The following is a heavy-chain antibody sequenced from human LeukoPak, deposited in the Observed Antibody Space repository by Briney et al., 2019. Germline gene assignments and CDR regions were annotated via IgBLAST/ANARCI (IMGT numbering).Heavy chain of an antibody. CDR1: GGTFSSYA. V-gene: IGHV1-69*04. J-gene: IGHJ4*02. D-gene: IGHD6-13*01. CDR2: IIPTLGIA. Sequence: LGASVKVSCKASGGTFSSYAISWVRQAPGQGLEWMGRIIPTLGIANYAQKFQGRVTITADKSTSTAYMELSSLRSEDTAVYYCARDRIAAAGTDFDYWGQGTLVTVSS. CDR3: ARDRIAAAGTDFDY.